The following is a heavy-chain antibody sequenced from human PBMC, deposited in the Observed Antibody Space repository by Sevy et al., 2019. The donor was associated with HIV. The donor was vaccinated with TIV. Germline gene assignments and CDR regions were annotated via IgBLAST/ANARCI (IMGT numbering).Heavy chain of an antibody. V-gene: IGHV4-39*01. CDR1: GGSISAKNYF. CDR2: VYYSGSA. J-gene: IGHJ4*02. CDR3: ARHAVKHGYQPHYFDN. D-gene: IGHD5-18*01. Sequence: SETLSLTCSLSGGSISAKNYFWGWIRQPPGKGLEWIGSVYYSGSASYSPSLQGRVGVSVDTSKNHFSLKLSFLNATDTAFYSCARHAVKHGYQPHYFDNWSQGTLVTVSS.